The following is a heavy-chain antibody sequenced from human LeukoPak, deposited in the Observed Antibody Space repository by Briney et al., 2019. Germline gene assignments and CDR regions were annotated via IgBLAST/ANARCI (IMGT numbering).Heavy chain of an antibody. CDR2: ISGSGGST. CDR3: AKDYYDSSAYLGISPLDD. J-gene: IGHJ4*02. V-gene: IGHV3-23*01. CDR1: GFTFSSYA. Sequence: GGSLRLSCAASGFTFSSYAMSWVRQAPGKGLEWVSAISGSGGSTYYADSVKGRFTISRDNSKNTLYLQMNSLRTEDTAVYHCAKDYYDSSAYLGISPLDDWGQGTLVTVSS. D-gene: IGHD3-22*01.